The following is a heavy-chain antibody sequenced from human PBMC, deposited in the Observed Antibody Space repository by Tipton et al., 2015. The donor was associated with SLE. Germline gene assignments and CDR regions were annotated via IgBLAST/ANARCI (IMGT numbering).Heavy chain of an antibody. CDR3: ARARRGSGYSSGLDP. D-gene: IGHD3-3*01. CDR2: ISSSGSTT. Sequence: GSLRLSCAASGFSFSSYEMSWVRQAPGKGLECVSYISSSGSTTNYADFAKGRFTMSRDNANNSLYLQMNSLRAEDTAVYFCARARRGSGYSSGLDPWGQGTLVTVSS. J-gene: IGHJ5*02. V-gene: IGHV3-48*03. CDR1: GFSFSSYE.